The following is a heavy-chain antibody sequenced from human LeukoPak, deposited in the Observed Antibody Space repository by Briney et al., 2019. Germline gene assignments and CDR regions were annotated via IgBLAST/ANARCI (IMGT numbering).Heavy chain of an antibody. Sequence: ASVKVSCKASGYTFTSYGISWVRQAPGQGLEWMGWISAYNGNTNYAQKLQGRVTMTTDTSTSTAYMELRSLRSDDTAVYYCARGAGGSRLNFYGYCSGGSCYTNWFDPWGQGTLVTVSS. CDR1: GYTFTSYG. J-gene: IGHJ5*02. V-gene: IGHV1-18*01. D-gene: IGHD2-15*01. CDR3: ARGAGGSRLNFYGYCSGGSCYTNWFDP. CDR2: ISAYNGNT.